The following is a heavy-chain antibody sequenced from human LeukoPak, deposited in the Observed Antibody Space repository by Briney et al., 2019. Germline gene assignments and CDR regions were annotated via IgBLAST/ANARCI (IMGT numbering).Heavy chain of an antibody. V-gene: IGHV3-30*03. J-gene: IGHJ4*02. CDR1: GFTFSSYA. CDR3: ARVGTMVRGVIIGDRLDY. CDR2: ISYDGSNK. D-gene: IGHD3-10*01. Sequence: PGRSLRLSCAASGFTFSSYAMHWVRQAPGKGLEWVAVISYDGSNKYYADSVKGRFTISRDNSKNTLYLQMNSLRAEDTAVYYCARVGTMVRGVIIGDRLDYWGQGTLVTVSS.